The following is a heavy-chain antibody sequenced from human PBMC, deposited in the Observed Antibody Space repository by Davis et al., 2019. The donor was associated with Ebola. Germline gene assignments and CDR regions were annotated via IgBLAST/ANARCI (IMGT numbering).Heavy chain of an antibody. CDR2: IYNSGST. V-gene: IGHV4-34*01. CDR3: ARPVSPGYTYGYYYYDMDV. D-gene: IGHD5-18*01. CDR1: GGSFSGYY. Sequence: SETLSLTCAVYGGSFSGYYWSWIRQPPGKGLEWIGSIYNSGSTYYNPSLESRVTISVDTSKNQLSLKLTSVTATDTAVYYCARPVSPGYTYGYYYYDMDVWGQGTTVTVSS. J-gene: IGHJ6*02.